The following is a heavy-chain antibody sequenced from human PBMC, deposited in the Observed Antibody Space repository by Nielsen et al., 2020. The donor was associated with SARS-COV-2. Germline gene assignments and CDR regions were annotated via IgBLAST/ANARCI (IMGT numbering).Heavy chain of an antibody. CDR3: ARHSNYYGSGTMSGWFDP. Sequence: GESLTISCKASGDGLSSYWISWVRQMPGKGPEWMGRIDPSDSYINYSPSFQGHVTISADKSISTAYLQWSSLKASDTAMYYCARHSNYYGSGTMSGWFDPWGQGTLVTVSS. D-gene: IGHD3-10*01. CDR2: IDPSDSYI. J-gene: IGHJ5*02. CDR1: GDGLSSYW. V-gene: IGHV5-10-1*01.